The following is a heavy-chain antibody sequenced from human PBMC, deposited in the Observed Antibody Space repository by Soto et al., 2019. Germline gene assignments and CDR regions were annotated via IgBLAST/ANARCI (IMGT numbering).Heavy chain of an antibody. J-gene: IGHJ4*02. CDR1: GGTFSSYA. V-gene: IGHV1-69*13. CDR2: IIPIFGTA. CDR3: ARDPGRFIAAGYFDY. D-gene: IGHD6-13*01. Sequence: GASVKVSCKASGGTFSSYAISWVRQAPGQGLEWMGGIIPIFGTANYAQKFQGRVTITADESTSTAYMELSSLRSEDTAVYYCARDPGRFIAAGYFDYWGQGTLVTVSS.